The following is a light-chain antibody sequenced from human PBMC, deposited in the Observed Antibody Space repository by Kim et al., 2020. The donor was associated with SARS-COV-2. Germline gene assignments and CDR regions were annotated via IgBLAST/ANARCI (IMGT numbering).Light chain of an antibody. CDR3: AVWDDSLNGWV. Sequence: QSVLAQPPSASGTPGQRVTISCSGSSSNIGRNTVNWYQQFPGTAPKLLIYSNNQRPSGVPDRFSGSKSGTSASLTISGLQSEDDADYYCAVWDDSLNGWVFGGGTQLTVL. V-gene: IGLV1-44*01. J-gene: IGLJ3*02. CDR1: SSNIGRNT. CDR2: SNN.